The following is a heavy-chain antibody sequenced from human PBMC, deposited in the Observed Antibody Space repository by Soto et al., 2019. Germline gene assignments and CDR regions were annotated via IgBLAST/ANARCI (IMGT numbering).Heavy chain of an antibody. CDR1: GLTFSSYA. CDR3: AKQRSVVRGVIDY. J-gene: IGHJ4*02. D-gene: IGHD3-10*01. CDR2: ISGSGGST. Sequence: EVQLLESGGGLVQPGGSLRLSCAASGLTFSSYAMSWVRQAPGKGLEWVSAISGSGGSTYYADSVKGRFTISRDNSKNTLYLQMNSLRAEDTAVYYCAKQRSVVRGVIDYWGQGTLVTVSS. V-gene: IGHV3-23*01.